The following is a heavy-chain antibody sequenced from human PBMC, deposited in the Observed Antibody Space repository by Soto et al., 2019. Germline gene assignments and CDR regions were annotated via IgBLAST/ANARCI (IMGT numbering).Heavy chain of an antibody. V-gene: IGHV1-69*02. J-gene: IGHJ3*02. CDR1: GGTFNVYT. CDR3: ALGSWSGETFDI. CDR2: IIPMLAIT. Sequence: QVQLVQSGAEVKKPGSSVKVSCKASGGTFNVYTIIWVRQAPGQGLEWMGRIIPMLAITNYAQRFQGRVTLTPDTSTTPAYMELSSLTSEDTAVYYCALGSWSGETFDIWGQGTLVTVSS. D-gene: IGHD6-13*01.